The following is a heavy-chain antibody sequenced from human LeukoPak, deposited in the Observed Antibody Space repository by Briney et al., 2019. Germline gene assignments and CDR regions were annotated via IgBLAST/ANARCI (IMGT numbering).Heavy chain of an antibody. J-gene: IGHJ3*02. V-gene: IGHV3-21*01. CDR3: ARDLAGLGNAFDI. CDR2: ISSSSSYI. D-gene: IGHD3-3*02. CDR1: AFTFSSYS. Sequence: GGSLRLSCAASAFTFSSYSMNWVRQAPGKGLEWVSSISSSSSYIYYADSVKGRFTISRDNAKNSLYLQLNSLRAEDTAVYYCARDLAGLGNAFDIWGQGTMVTVSS.